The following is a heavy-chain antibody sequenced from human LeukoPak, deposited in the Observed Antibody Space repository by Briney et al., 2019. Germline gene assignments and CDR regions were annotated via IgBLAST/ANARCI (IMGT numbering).Heavy chain of an antibody. CDR1: GGSISSGYY. Sequence: SETLSLTCTVSGGSISSGYYWGWIRQPPGKGLEWIGNIYHSGSTYKNPSLKSRVTISLDTSKNQFSLKLSSVTAADTAIYYCARLSGAPVRHPIYHFDYWGQGTLVTVSS. CDR3: ARLSGAPVRHPIYHFDY. V-gene: IGHV4-38-2*02. CDR2: IYHSGST. J-gene: IGHJ4*02. D-gene: IGHD2-2*02.